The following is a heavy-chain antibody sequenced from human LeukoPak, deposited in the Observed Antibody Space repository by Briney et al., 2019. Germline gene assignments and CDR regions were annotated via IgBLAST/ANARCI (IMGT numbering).Heavy chain of an antibody. CDR3: ARESAAAPWEFDY. V-gene: IGHV3-48*03. Sequence: QPGGSLRLSCAASGFTFSSYEMNWVRQAPGKGLGWVSYISSSGSTIYYADSVKGRFTISRDNAKNSLYLQMNSLRAEDTAVYYCARESAAAPWEFDYWGQGTLVTVSS. CDR2: ISSSGSTI. J-gene: IGHJ4*02. D-gene: IGHD6-13*01. CDR1: GFTFSSYE.